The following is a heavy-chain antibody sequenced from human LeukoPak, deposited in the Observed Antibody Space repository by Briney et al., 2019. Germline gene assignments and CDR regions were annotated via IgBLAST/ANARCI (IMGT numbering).Heavy chain of an antibody. CDR1: GGSISSYY. V-gene: IGHV4-59*01. J-gene: IGHJ4*02. D-gene: IGHD2/OR15-2a*01. CDR2: VYHSGST. Sequence: SETLSLTCTVSGGSISSYYWSWIRQPPGKTLEWIGYVYHSGSTDYNPSLKSRVSMSIDTSKNQFSLRLRSVTAADTAIYYCARVPAQYYFDFWGQGALVTVSS. CDR3: ARVPAQYYFDF.